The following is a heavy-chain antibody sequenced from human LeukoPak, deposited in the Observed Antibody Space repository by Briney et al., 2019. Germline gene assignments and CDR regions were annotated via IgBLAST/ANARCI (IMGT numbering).Heavy chain of an antibody. CDR3: ARRSVGRAYYFDY. Sequence: ASVKVSCKASGGTFSSYAISWVRRAPGQGLEWMGGIIPIFGTANYAQKFQGRVTITADESTSTAYMELSSLRSEDTAVYYCARRSVGRAYYFDYWGQGTLVTVSS. J-gene: IGHJ4*02. V-gene: IGHV1-69*13. D-gene: IGHD1-26*01. CDR2: IIPIFGTA. CDR1: GGTFSSYA.